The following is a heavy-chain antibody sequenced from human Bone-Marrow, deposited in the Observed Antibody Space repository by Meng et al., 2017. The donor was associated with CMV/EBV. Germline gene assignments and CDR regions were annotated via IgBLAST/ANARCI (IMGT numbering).Heavy chain of an antibody. CDR3: ARGGNNYGYNWFDS. J-gene: IGHJ5*01. Sequence: GESLKISCAASRFTFSSFAMHWVRQAPGKGLEWVAFISYDGSNKYYADSVKGRFTISRDNSKNTLYMEMNSLRAEDTAVYYCARGGNNYGYNWFDSWGQGTLVTASS. V-gene: IGHV3-30-3*01. D-gene: IGHD5-18*01. CDR2: ISYDGSNK. CDR1: RFTFSSFA.